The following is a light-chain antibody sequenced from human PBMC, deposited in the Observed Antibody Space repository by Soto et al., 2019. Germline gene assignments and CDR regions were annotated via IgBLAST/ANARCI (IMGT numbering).Light chain of an antibody. Sequence: EIVMTQSPATLSVSPGERATLSCRASQNVSSSLAWYQKKPGQAPRLLIYGASTRATGIPARFSGSGSGTEFTLTISSLQSEDFAVYYCQQYSNWWTFGQGTRVEIK. CDR2: GAS. CDR3: QQYSNWWT. CDR1: QNVSSS. J-gene: IGKJ1*01. V-gene: IGKV3-15*01.